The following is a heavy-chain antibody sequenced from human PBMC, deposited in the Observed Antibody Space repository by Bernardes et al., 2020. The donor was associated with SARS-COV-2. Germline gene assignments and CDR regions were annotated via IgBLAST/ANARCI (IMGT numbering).Heavy chain of an antibody. CDR2: ISSSSSTI. V-gene: IGHV3-48*01. Sequence: GGSLRLSCAASGFTFSSYSMNWVRQAPGKGLEWVSYISSSSSTIYYADSVKGRFTISRDNSRNTVYLEMSSLRADDTAVYYCSKNAKYSSSSMEVWGKGTTVTVSP. CDR1: GFTFSSYS. D-gene: IGHD6-6*01. CDR3: SKNAKYSSSSMEV. J-gene: IGHJ6*04.